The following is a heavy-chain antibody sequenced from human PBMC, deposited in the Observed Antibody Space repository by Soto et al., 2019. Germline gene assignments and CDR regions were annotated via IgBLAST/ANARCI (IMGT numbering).Heavy chain of an antibody. J-gene: IGHJ4*02. D-gene: IGHD6-13*01. CDR1: GFTFSSYS. V-gene: IGHV3-21*01. CDR2: ISSSSSYI. Sequence: PGGSLRLSCAASGFTFSSYSMNWVRQAPGKGLEWVSSISSSSSYIYYADSVKGRFTISRDNAKNSLYLQMNSLRAEDTAVYYCARDPPIAAAGSNYWGQGTLVTVSS. CDR3: ARDPPIAAAGSNY.